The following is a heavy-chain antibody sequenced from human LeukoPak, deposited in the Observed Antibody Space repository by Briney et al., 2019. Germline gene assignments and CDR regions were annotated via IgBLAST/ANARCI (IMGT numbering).Heavy chain of an antibody. CDR1: GGSFSNTNW. J-gene: IGHJ4*02. V-gene: IGHV4-4*02. CDR2: LSLSGLT. CDR3: SRENGAFSPFGY. D-gene: IGHD2-8*01. Sequence: SHTLSLTCGVSGGSFSNTNWWGWVRQPPGPGLEWIGELSLSGLTNYNPSLKSRVTVSLDKSKNHLSLNLTSVTAADTAVYYCSRENGAFSPFGYWGQGTLVTVPS.